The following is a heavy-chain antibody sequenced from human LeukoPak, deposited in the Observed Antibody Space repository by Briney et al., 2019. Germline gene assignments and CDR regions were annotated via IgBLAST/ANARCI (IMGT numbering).Heavy chain of an antibody. Sequence: ASVKVSCKASGYTFTSYGISWVRQAPGQGLEWMGVINPSGGGTSYAQKFQGRVTMTRDTSTSTVYMELSSLRSEDTAVYYCARGGAYHYDSSGLFDYWGQGTLGTVSS. J-gene: IGHJ4*02. CDR2: INPSGGGT. D-gene: IGHD3-22*01. CDR1: GYTFTSYG. CDR3: ARGGAYHYDSSGLFDY. V-gene: IGHV1-46*01.